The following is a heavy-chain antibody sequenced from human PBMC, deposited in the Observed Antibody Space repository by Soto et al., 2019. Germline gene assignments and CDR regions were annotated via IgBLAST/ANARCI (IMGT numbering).Heavy chain of an antibody. CDR1: GYTFTSYD. V-gene: IGHV1-8*01. Sequence: ASVKVSCKASGYTFTSYDINWVRQATGQGLEWMGWMNPNSGNTGYAQKFQGRVTMTRNTSISTAYMELSSLRSEDTAVYYCARELGISGVNVWFDTWGQGTLVTVSS. CDR3: ARELGISGVNVWFDT. CDR2: MNPNSGNT. J-gene: IGHJ5*02. D-gene: IGHD3-9*01.